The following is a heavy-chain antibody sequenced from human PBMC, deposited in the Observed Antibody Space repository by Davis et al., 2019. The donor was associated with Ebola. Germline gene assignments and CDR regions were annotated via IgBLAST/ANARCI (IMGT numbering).Heavy chain of an antibody. Sequence: LKISCAASGFTFSSYAMHWVRQAPGKGLEWVAVISYVGSNKYYADSVKGRFTISRDNSKNTLYLQMNSLRAEDTAVYYCARRRGDYIDSLTDSWGQGTLVTVSS. CDR3: ARRRGDYIDSLTDS. V-gene: IGHV3-30-3*01. CDR1: GFTFSSYA. J-gene: IGHJ4*02. CDR2: ISYVGSNK. D-gene: IGHD4-17*01.